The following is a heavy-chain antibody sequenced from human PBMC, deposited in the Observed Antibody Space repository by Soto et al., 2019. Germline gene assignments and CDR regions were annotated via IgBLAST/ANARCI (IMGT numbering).Heavy chain of an antibody. V-gene: IGHV3-23*01. J-gene: IGHJ1*01. CDR1: GFTFSGYD. CDR3: AKRSVSSIAARPGLFPEYFQH. Sequence: PGGSLRLSCAASGFTFSGYDMTWVRQAPGKGLEWVSAISGSGGSTYYADSVKGRFTISRDNSKNTLYLQMNSLRAEDTAVYYCAKRSVSSIAARPGLFPEYFQHWGQGTLVTVSS. D-gene: IGHD6-6*01. CDR2: ISGSGGST.